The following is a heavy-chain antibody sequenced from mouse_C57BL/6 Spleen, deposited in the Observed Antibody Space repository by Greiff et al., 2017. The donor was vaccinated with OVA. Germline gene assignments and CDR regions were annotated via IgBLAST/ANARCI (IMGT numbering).Heavy chain of an antibody. V-gene: IGHV1-26*01. CDR1: GYTFTDYY. CDR3: ARARGYDVRAMDY. CDR2: INPNNGGT. J-gene: IGHJ4*01. D-gene: IGHD2-2*01. Sequence: VQLQQSGPELVKPGASVKISCKASGYTFTDYYMNWVKQSHGKSLEWIGDINPNNGGTSYNQKFKGKATLTVDKSSSTAYMELRSLTSEDSAVYYCARARGYDVRAMDYWGQGTSVTVSS.